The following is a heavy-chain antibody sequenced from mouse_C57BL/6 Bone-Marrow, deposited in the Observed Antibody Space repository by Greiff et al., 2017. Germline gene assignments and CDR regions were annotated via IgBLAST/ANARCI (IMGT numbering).Heavy chain of an antibody. CDR2: ISDGGSYH. D-gene: IGHD2-4*01. J-gene: IGHJ2*01. CDR1: GFTFSSYA. Sequence: EVMLVESGGGLVKPGGSLKLSCAASGFTFSSYAMSWVRQTPEKRLEWVATISDGGSYHYYPDHVKGRFTISRYNAKNNLYLQMSHLKSEDTAMYYCARYITTTVYYFDYWGQGTTLTVSS. CDR3: ARYITTTVYYFDY. V-gene: IGHV5-4*03.